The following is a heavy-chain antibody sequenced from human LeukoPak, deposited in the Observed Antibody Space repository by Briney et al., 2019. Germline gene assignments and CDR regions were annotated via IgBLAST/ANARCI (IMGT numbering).Heavy chain of an antibody. CDR1: GGSISSHY. CDR3: ARGRAWGNYFDY. J-gene: IGHJ4*02. V-gene: IGHV4-59*11. Sequence: SETLSLTCTVSGGSISSHYWSWIRQPPGKGLEWIGYIYYSGSTNYNPSLKSRVTISVDTSKNQFSLKLSSVTAADTAVYYCARGRAWGNYFDYWGQGTLVTVSP. CDR2: IYYSGST. D-gene: IGHD3-16*01.